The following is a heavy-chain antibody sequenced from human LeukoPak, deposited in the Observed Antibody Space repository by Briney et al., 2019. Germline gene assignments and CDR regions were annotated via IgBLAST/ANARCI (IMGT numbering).Heavy chain of an antibody. Sequence: PSETLSLTCAVYGGSFSGYYWSWIRQPPGKGLEWIGEINHSGSTNYNPSLKSRVTISVDTSKNQFSLKLSSVTAADTAVYYCTRSDGYGLVGIWGQGTMVTVSS. CDR1: GGSFSGYY. V-gene: IGHV4-34*01. D-gene: IGHD3-10*01. CDR2: INHSGST. J-gene: IGHJ3*01. CDR3: TRSDGYGLVGI.